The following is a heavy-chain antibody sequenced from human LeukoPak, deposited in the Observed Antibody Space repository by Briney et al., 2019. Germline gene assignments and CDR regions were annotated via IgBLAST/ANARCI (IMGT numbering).Heavy chain of an antibody. J-gene: IGHJ4*02. V-gene: IGHV3-7*01. CDR3: ARDDYSGHDTRGY. CDR1: GFTFSSYW. CDR2: IKQDGSEK. Sequence: GGSLRLSCAASGFTFSSYWMSWVRQAPGKGLEWVANIKQDGSEKYYVDSVKGRFTISRDNAKNSLYLQMNSLRAEDTAVYYCARDDYSGHDTRGYWGPGTLVTVSS. D-gene: IGHD5-12*01.